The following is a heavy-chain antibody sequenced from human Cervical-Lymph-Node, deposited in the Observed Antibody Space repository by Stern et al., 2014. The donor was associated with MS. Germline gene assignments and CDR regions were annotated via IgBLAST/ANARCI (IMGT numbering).Heavy chain of an antibody. CDR3: TRAVGGVGRE. V-gene: IGHV1-46*01. J-gene: IGHJ4*02. CDR1: GYTFTNYY. D-gene: IGHD3-16*01. Sequence: QAQLVQSGPEVKKPGASVMVSCKPSGYTFTNYYIHWVRQAPGQGLEWMGIINPNGSVTASAQKFQGRLTMTRDTSTTTVYMRLITLTSEDTAMYYCTRAVGGVGREWGQGTLVVVSS. CDR2: INPNGSVT.